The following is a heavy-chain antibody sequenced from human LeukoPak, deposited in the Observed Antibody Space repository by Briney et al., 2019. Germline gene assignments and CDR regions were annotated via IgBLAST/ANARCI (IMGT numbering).Heavy chain of an antibody. CDR3: ARDPVGDIPSGFDP. CDR1: GASFISHY. J-gene: IGHJ5*02. CDR2: ISSSGST. V-gene: IGHV4-59*11. Sequence: SETLSLTCTVSGASFISHYWCWIRQPPGKGLEWIGYISSSGSTTYNPSLKSRLTISVDTSKNQFSLKLSSVTAADTAVYYCARDPVGDIPSGFDPWGQGILVTVSS. D-gene: IGHD3-10*01.